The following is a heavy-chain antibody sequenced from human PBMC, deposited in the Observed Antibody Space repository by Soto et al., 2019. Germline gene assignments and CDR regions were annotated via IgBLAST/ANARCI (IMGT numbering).Heavy chain of an antibody. J-gene: IGHJ5*02. V-gene: IGHV3-74*01. D-gene: IGHD2-15*01. Sequence: HPGGSLRLSCAASGFTFSSYWMHWVRQAPGKGLVWVSRINSDGSSTSYADSVKGRFTISRDNAKNTLYLQMNSLRAEDTAVYYCARDRGYCSGGSCFNWFDPWGQGTLVTVSS. CDR3: ARDRGYCSGGSCFNWFDP. CDR2: INSDGSST. CDR1: GFTFSSYW.